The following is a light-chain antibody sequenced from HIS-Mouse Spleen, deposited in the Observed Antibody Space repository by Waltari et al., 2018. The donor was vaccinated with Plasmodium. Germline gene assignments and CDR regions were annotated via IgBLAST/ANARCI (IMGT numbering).Light chain of an antibody. V-gene: IGKV4-1*01. Sequence: DIVMTQSPDSLAGSLGERATINSKSRQSVLYSSNNQNYLAWYQQKPGQPPKLPIYWASTRESGVPDRFSGSGSGTDFTLTISSLQAEDVAVYYCQQYYSTPLTFGGGTKVEIK. CDR2: WAS. CDR3: QQYYSTPLT. CDR1: QSVLYSSNNQNY. J-gene: IGKJ4*01.